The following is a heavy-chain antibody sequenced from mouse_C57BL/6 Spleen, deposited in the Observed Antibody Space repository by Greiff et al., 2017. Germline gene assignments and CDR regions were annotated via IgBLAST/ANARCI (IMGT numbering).Heavy chain of an antibody. Sequence: QVQLQQPGAELVKPGASVKMSCKASGYTFTSYWITWVKQRPGQGLEWIGDIYPGSGSTNYNEKFKSKATLTVDTSSSTAYMQLSSLTSEDSSVYYCANYYGSSYPYWYFDVWGTGTTVTVSS. D-gene: IGHD1-1*01. CDR3: ANYYGSSYPYWYFDV. V-gene: IGHV1-55*01. J-gene: IGHJ1*03. CDR1: GYTFTSYW. CDR2: IYPGSGST.